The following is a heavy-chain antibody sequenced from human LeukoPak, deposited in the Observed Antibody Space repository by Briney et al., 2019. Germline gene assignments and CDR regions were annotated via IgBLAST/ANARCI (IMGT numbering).Heavy chain of an antibody. Sequence: SETLSLTCAVSGGSIRSYYWSWIRQPPGKGLEWIGYIYYSGSANYNPSLKSRVTISVDTSKNQFSLKLSSVTAADTAVYYCARGEGITIFGVVSGEFDPWGQGTLVTVSS. CDR2: IYYSGSA. D-gene: IGHD3-3*01. J-gene: IGHJ5*02. CDR3: ARGEGITIFGVVSGEFDP. CDR1: GGSIRSYY. V-gene: IGHV4-59*01.